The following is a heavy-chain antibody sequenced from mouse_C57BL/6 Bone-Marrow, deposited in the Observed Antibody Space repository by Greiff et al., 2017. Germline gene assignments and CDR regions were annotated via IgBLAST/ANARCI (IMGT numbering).Heavy chain of an antibody. D-gene: IGHD1-1*02. V-gene: IGHV1-74*01. J-gene: IGHJ3*01. CDR2: IHPSDSDT. CDR3: AIGGLYGPNAY. Sequence: QVQLQQSGAELVKPGASVKVSCKASGYTFTSYWMHWVKQRPGQGLEWIGRIHPSDSDTNYNQKFKGKATLTVDTSSSTAYMQLSSLTSEDSAVYYCAIGGLYGPNAYWGQGTLVTVSA. CDR1: GYTFTSYW.